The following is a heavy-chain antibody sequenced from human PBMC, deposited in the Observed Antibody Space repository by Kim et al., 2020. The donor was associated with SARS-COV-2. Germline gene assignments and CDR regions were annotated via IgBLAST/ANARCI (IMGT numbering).Heavy chain of an antibody. CDR2: IYYSGST. CDR1: GGSISSSSYY. V-gene: IGHV4-39*01. J-gene: IGHJ4*02. CDR3: ARPSGYDGGDVDY. Sequence: SETLSLTCTVSGGSISSSSYYWGWIRQPPGKGLEWIGSIYYSGSTYYNPSLKSRVTISVDTSKNQFSLKLSSVTAADTAVYYCARPSGYDGGDVDYWGQGTLVTVSS. D-gene: IGHD5-12*01.